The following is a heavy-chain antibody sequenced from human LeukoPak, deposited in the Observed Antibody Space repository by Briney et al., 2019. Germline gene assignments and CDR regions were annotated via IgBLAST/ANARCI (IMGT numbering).Heavy chain of an antibody. CDR3: ARDPMALYYYDSSGYYGGYYFDY. Sequence: SETLSLTCTVSGGSINSSSYYWGWIRQPPGKGLEWIGSIYYSGSTYYNPSLKSRVTISVDPSKNQFSLKLSSVTAADTAVYYCARDPMALYYYDSSGYYGGYYFDYWGQGTLVTVSS. V-gene: IGHV4-39*07. CDR1: GGSINSSSYY. J-gene: IGHJ4*02. D-gene: IGHD3-22*01. CDR2: IYYSGST.